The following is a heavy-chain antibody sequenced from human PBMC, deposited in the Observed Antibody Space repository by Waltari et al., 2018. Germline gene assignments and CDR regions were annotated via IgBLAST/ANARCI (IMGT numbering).Heavy chain of an antibody. CDR2: IYYSGST. D-gene: IGHD5-12*01. Sequence: QLQLQESGPGLVKPSETLSLTCTVSGGSISSSSYYWGWIRQPPGKGLEWIGSIYYSGSTDYNPSLKSRVTISVDTSKSQFSLKLSSVTAADTAVYYCARQEMATDQPYFDYWGQGTLVTVSS. CDR3: ARQEMATDQPYFDY. J-gene: IGHJ4*02. V-gene: IGHV4-39*01. CDR1: GGSISSSSYY.